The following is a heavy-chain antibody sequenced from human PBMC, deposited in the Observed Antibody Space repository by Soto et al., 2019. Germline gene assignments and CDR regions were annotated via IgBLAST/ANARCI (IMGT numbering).Heavy chain of an antibody. CDR3: ARDPGAAAIRYYYGMDV. V-gene: IGHV6-1*01. CDR2: TYYRSKWYN. CDR1: GDSVSSNSSA. D-gene: IGHD6-13*01. J-gene: IGHJ6*02. Sequence: SQTLSLTCAISGDSVSSNSSAWNWIRQSPSRGLEWLGRTYYRSKWYNDYAVSVKSRITINPDTSKNQFSLQLNSVTPEDTAVYYYARDPGAAAIRYYYGMDVWGQGTTVTVSS.